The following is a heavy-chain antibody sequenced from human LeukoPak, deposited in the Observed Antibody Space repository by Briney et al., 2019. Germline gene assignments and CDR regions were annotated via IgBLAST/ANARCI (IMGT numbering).Heavy chain of an antibody. J-gene: IGHJ4*02. V-gene: IGHV2-5*01. Sequence: SGPTLVNPTQTLTLTCTFSGFSLSTSGVGVGWIRQPPGKALEWLALIFWNDDNRYSPSLKSRLTITKDTSKNQVVLTMTNMDPVDTGTYYCAHAPHPTVINERGGGSFDYWGQGTLVTVSS. CDR2: IFWNDDN. CDR3: AHAPHPTVINERGGGSFDY. CDR1: GFSLSTSGVG. D-gene: IGHD4-23*01.